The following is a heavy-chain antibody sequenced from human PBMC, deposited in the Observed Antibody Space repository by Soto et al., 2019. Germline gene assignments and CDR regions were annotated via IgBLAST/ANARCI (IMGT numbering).Heavy chain of an antibody. J-gene: IGHJ4*02. V-gene: IGHV4-30-4*01. D-gene: IGHD6-13*01. Sequence: PSETLSLTCTVSGGSISSGDYYWSWIRQPPGKGLEWIGYIYYSGSTYYNPSLKSRVTISVDTSKNQFSLKLSSVTAADTAVYYCARGIASGYSSSWYDYWGQGTLVTVSS. CDR1: GGSISSGDYY. CDR2: IYYSGST. CDR3: ARGIASGYSSSWYDY.